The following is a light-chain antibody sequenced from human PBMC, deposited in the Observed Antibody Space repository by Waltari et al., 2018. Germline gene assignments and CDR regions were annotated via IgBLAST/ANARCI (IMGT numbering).Light chain of an antibody. CDR1: QSISSW. CDR3: QQYNSYSRT. CDR2: KAS. V-gene: IGKV1-5*03. J-gene: IGKJ1*01. Sequence: DIQMTQSPSTLSASVGDRVTTPCRASQSISSWLAWYQQKPGKAPKLLIYKASSLESGVPSRFSGSGSGTEFTLTISSLQPDDFATYYCQQYNSYSRTFGQGTKVETK.